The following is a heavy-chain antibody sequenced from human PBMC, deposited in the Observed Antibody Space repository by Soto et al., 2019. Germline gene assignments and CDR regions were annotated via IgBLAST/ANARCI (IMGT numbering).Heavy chain of an antibody. D-gene: IGHD2-2*02. J-gene: IGHJ3*02. CDR3: ARPCSSTSCYMDAFDI. V-gene: IGHV4-39*01. CDR2: IYYTGIT. CDR1: GGSISGNSYY. Sequence: SETLSLTCTVSGGSISGNSYYWGWIRQPPGKGLEWIGIIYYTGITYYNPSLKSQVTISVDTYKNQFSLNVSSVTAADTAVYYCARPCSSTSCYMDAFDIWGQGTMVTVSS.